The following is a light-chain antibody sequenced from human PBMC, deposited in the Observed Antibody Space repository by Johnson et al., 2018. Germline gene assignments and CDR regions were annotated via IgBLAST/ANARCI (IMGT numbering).Light chain of an antibody. V-gene: IGLV1-51*02. J-gene: IGLJ1*01. Sequence: QSVLTQPPSVSAAPGQKVTISCSGSSSNIGNNYVSWYQQLPGTAPKLLIYENNKRPSGIPDRFSGSKSGTSATLGITVLQTGDEADDYCGTWDSSLSAGNVFGTGTKVTVL. CDR3: GTWDSSLSAGNV. CDR1: SSNIGNNY. CDR2: ENN.